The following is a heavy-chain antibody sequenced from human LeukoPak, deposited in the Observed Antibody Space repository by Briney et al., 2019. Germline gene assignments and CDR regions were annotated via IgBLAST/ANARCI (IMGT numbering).Heavy chain of an antibody. CDR1: GFIFSNYE. Sequence: GGSLRLSCTASGFIFSNYEMNWVRQAPGKGLEWVSYITGRGDTKYYADSVRGRFTISRDNARNSLYLQMSSLRAEDTAVYYCARWPHCPDFWGRGTRVTVSS. CDR3: ARWPHCPDF. V-gene: IGHV3-48*03. CDR2: ITGRGDTK. J-gene: IGHJ4*02.